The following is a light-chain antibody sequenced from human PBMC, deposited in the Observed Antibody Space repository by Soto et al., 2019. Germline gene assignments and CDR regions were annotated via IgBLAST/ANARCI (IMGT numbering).Light chain of an antibody. J-gene: IGKJ2*01. CDR2: KVS. Sequence: DVVMTQSPLSLPVTLGQPASISCTSSQSLVHSDGNTYLSWSQQRPGQSPRRLISKVSNRDSGVPDRFSGSASGTDFTLKISRVEAEDVGVYYCMQGTHWPYTFGQGTKLEIK. CDR3: MQGTHWPYT. CDR1: QSLVHSDGNTY. V-gene: IGKV2-30*02.